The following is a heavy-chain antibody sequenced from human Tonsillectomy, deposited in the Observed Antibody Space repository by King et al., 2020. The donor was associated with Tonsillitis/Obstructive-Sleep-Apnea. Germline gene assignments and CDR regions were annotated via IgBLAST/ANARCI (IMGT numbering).Heavy chain of an antibody. CDR2: IYTSGST. V-gene: IGHV4-4*07. CDR3: ARDMDSSGYYYFDY. CDR1: GGSISSYY. J-gene: IGHJ4*02. Sequence: QLQESGPGLVKPSETLSLTCTVSGGSISSYYWSWIRQPAGKGLEWIGRIYTSGSTNYNPSLKSRVTMSVDTSKNQLSLKLSSVTAADTAVYYCARDMDSSGYYYFDYWGQGTLVTVSS. D-gene: IGHD3-22*01.